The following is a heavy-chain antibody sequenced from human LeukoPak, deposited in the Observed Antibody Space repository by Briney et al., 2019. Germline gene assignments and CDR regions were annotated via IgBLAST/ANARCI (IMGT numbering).Heavy chain of an antibody. Sequence: SETLSLTCIVSGASISTYHWSWIRQSAEKGLEWIGRAHSDGTTNYNPSIKSRVTMSIDTSKNQLSLKLTSVTAADAAVYCCARDGLYTYGYSYFDYWGQGTLVTVSS. V-gene: IGHV4-4*07. CDR1: GASISTYH. D-gene: IGHD5-18*01. CDR2: AHSDGTT. J-gene: IGHJ4*02. CDR3: ARDGLYTYGYSYFDY.